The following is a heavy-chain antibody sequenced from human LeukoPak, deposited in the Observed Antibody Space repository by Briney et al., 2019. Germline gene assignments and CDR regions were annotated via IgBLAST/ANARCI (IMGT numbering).Heavy chain of an antibody. CDR3: ARGGWLQPIDY. CDR1: GGSISSSSYY. CDR2: IYYSGST. Sequence: SETLSLTCTVSGGSISSSSYYWGWIRQPPGKGLEWIGNIYYSGSTYQNSSLKSRVTISVDTSKHQFSLKLNSVTAADTAVYYCARGGWLQPIDYWGQGTLVTVSS. J-gene: IGHJ4*02. D-gene: IGHD5-24*01. V-gene: IGHV4-39*07.